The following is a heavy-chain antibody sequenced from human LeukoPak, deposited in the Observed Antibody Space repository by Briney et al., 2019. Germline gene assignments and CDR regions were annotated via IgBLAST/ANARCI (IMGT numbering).Heavy chain of an antibody. CDR2: IIPIFGTA. D-gene: IGHD3-9*01. V-gene: IGHV1-69*13. Sequence: GASVKVSCKAPGGTFSSYAISWVRQAPGQGLEWMGGIIPIFGTANYAQKFQGRVTITADESTSTAYMELSSLRSEDTAVYYCATGRLLTGYQSGQDYYYYMDVWGKGTTVTISS. J-gene: IGHJ6*03. CDR1: GGTFSSYA. CDR3: ATGRLLTGYQSGQDYYYYMDV.